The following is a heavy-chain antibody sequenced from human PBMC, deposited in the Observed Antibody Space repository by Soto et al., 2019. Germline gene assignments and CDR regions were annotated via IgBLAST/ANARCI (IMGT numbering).Heavy chain of an antibody. CDR1: GFTFSSYA. V-gene: IGHV3-30-3*01. D-gene: IGHD1-26*01. Sequence: VQLVESGGGVVQPGRSLRLSCAASGFTFSSYAMHWVRQAPGKGLEWVAVISYDGSNKYYADSVKGRFTISRDNSKNTLYLQMNSLRAEDTAVYYCARDGSGSYLDYWGQGTLVTVSS. CDR2: ISYDGSNK. CDR3: ARDGSGSYLDY. J-gene: IGHJ4*02.